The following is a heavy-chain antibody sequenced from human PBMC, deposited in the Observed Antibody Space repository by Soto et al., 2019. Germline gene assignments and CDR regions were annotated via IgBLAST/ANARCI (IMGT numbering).Heavy chain of an antibody. CDR2: IYPGDSDT. Sequence: PGESLNISCKGSGYSFTSYWIGGVRQMPGKGLEWMGIIYPGDSDTRYSPSFQGQVTISADKSISTAYLQWSSLKASDTAMYYCTSRVTLFSAPTYWGQGTLVTVSS. CDR3: TSRVTLFSAPTY. J-gene: IGHJ4*02. V-gene: IGHV5-51*01. CDR1: GYSFTSYW. D-gene: IGHD2-21*02.